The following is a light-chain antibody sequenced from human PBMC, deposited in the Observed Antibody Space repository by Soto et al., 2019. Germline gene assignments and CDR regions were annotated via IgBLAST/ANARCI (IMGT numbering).Light chain of an antibody. Sequence: EIVMTQSPATLSVSPGERATLSCRASESVSGNLAWYQQKPGQAPRLLIYDTASRATAIPARFSGSGSGTEFTLTISMLQSEDVAVYYCQQYSKWTTFGQGTRLEIK. J-gene: IGKJ5*01. V-gene: IGKV3-15*01. CDR1: ESVSGN. CDR3: QQYSKWTT. CDR2: DTA.